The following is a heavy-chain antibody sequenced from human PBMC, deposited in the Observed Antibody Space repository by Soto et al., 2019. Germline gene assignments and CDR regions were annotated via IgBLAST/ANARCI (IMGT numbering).Heavy chain of an antibody. J-gene: IGHJ6*02. CDR3: ANNPEKRWELRYYYGMDV. CDR1: GFTFSSYG. CDR2: ISGSGGST. Sequence: PGGSLRLSCAASGFTFSSYGMSWVRQAPGKGLEWVSAISGSGGSTYYADSVKGRFTISRDNSKNTLYLQMNSLRAEDTAVYYCANNPEKRWELRYYYGMDVWGQGTTVTVSS. V-gene: IGHV3-23*01. D-gene: IGHD1-26*01.